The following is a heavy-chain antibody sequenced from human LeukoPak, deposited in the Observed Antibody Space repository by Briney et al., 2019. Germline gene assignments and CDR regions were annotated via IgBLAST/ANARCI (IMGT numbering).Heavy chain of an antibody. CDR3: ARVTYGSGTYRAFDY. J-gene: IGHJ4*02. CDR1: GFTFSSHG. CDR2: ISGSGDNT. V-gene: IGHV3-23*01. Sequence: GGSLRLSCAASGFTFSSHGMSWVRQAPGKGLEWVSTISGSGDNTYYADSVKGRFTISRDNSKNTLYLQMNSLRVEDTAVYYCARVTYGSGTYRAFDYWGQGTLVTVSS. D-gene: IGHD3-10*01.